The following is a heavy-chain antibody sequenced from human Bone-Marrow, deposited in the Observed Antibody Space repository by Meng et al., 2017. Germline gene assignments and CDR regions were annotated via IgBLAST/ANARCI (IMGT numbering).Heavy chain of an antibody. CDR1: RFTFSSFW. CDR2: IKQDESEK. J-gene: IGHJ4*02. Sequence: GDSLMISCAASRFTFSSFWMSWVRPAPGEGLEWVANIKQDESEKYYVDSVKGRFTISRDNAKNSLYLQMNSMRAEDTAVYYCARDLSLYYYGSGSGDYWGQGTLVTVSS. CDR3: ARDLSLYYYGSGSGDY. D-gene: IGHD3-10*01. V-gene: IGHV3-7*01.